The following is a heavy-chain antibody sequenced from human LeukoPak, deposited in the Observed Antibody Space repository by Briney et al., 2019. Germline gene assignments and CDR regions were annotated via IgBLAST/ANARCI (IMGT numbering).Heavy chain of an antibody. V-gene: IGHV1-2*02. CDR3: ARDFTVGALESFGV. J-gene: IGHJ3*01. D-gene: IGHD1-26*01. CDR2: INPNSGGT. Sequence: ASVKVSCKASGYTFTDYYIHWVRQAPGQGLECMGWINPNSGGTKSTQKFQGRVAMTRDTSISTVYMELTSLKSDDTAVYYCARDFTVGALESFGVWGQGTRATVSS. CDR1: GYTFTDYY.